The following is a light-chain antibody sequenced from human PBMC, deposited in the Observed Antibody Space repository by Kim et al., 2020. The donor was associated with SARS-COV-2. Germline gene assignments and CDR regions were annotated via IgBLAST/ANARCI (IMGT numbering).Light chain of an antibody. CDR1: TLRTYY. CDR3: NSRDSSGNHLGV. Sequence: SSELTQDPPVSVALGQTVRITCQGDTLRTYYASWYQQKPGQAPVLVMYGKNNRPSGIPDRFSGSNSGNTASLTITGAHAEDEADYYCNSRDSSGNHLGVFGTGTKVTVL. V-gene: IGLV3-19*01. J-gene: IGLJ1*01. CDR2: GKN.